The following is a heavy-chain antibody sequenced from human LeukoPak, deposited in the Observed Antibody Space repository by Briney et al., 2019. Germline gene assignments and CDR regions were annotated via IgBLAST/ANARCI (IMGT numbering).Heavy chain of an antibody. CDR3: ASFSRYDFWSGQYAFDI. D-gene: IGHD3-3*01. Sequence: ASETLSLTCTVSGGSISSGSYYWSWIRQPAGRGLEWIGRIYTSGSTNYNPSLKSRVTISVDTSKNQFSLKLSSVTAADTAVYYCASFSRYDFWSGQYAFDIWGQGTMVTVPS. J-gene: IGHJ3*02. CDR2: IYTSGST. V-gene: IGHV4-61*02. CDR1: GGSISSGSYY.